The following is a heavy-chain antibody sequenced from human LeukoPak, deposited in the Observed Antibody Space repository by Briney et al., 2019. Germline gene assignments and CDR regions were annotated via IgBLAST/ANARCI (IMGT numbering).Heavy chain of an antibody. J-gene: IGHJ3*02. CDR1: GGSISSYY. V-gene: IGHV4-59*01. CDR3: ARDVRPLIHAFDI. Sequence: SETLSLTCTVSGGSISSYYWSWIRQPPGEGLEWIGYIYYTGNTNYNPSLKSRVTISVDTSRNQFSLDLNSVTAADAAVYYCARDVRPLIHAFDIWGQGTMVTVSS. CDR2: IYYTGNT.